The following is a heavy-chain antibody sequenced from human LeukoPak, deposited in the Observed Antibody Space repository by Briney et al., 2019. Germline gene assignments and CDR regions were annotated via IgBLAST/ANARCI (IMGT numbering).Heavy chain of an antibody. CDR1: GFTFSSYA. J-gene: IGHJ6*03. CDR3: AKDRGGTIFGVVIMPALDMDV. CDR2: VSGSGGST. D-gene: IGHD3-3*01. Sequence: PGGSLRLSCAASGFTFSSYAMNWVRQAPGKGLEWVSGVSGSGGSTYYADSVKGRFTISRDNSKNTLYLQMNSLRAEDTAVYYCAKDRGGTIFGVVIMPALDMDVWGKGTTVTVSS. V-gene: IGHV3-23*01.